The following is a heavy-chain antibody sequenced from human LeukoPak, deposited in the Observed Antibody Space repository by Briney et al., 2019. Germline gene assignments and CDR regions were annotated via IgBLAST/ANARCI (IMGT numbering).Heavy chain of an antibody. D-gene: IGHD3-3*01. V-gene: IGHV1-69*01. CDR1: GGTFSSYA. CDR3: ARDRTYDCWSGRGWFDP. CDR2: IIPILGTA. Sequence: SVKVSCKASGGTFSSYAISWVRQAPGRGLEWMGGIIPILGTANYAQKFQAKVTITADESTSTAYMELSSLRSEDTAVYYCARDRTYDCWSGRGWFDPWGQGTLVTVSS. J-gene: IGHJ5*02.